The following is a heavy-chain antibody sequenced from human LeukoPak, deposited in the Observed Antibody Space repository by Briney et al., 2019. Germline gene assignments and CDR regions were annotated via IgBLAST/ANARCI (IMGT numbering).Heavy chain of an antibody. CDR2: ISAYKGNT. V-gene: IGHV1-18*01. CDR1: GDTFTSYG. CDR3: ARDGGQYFDH. D-gene: IGHD3-16*01. J-gene: IGHJ4*02. Sequence: ASVKVSCKACGDTFTSYGISWGREALGQGLWWMGWISAYKGNTNYAQKPQGRVTMTTDTSTSTAYMQLRSRRPDDTAVYYCARDGGQYFDHWAQGTLVTVSS.